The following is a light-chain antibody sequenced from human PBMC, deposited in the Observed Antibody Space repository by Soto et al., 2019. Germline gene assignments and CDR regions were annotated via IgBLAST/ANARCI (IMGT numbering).Light chain of an antibody. Sequence: DIQMTQSPYSVSASVGDRVSITGRASQGIITYLAWYHQRPGQAPKLLIHSESLLQTGVPPRFSGTGSGTLFTLTISSLQPEDSATYYCQQAKSFPRTFGQGTKV. CDR1: QGIITY. CDR3: QQAKSFPRT. J-gene: IGKJ1*01. CDR2: SES. V-gene: IGKV1-12*01.